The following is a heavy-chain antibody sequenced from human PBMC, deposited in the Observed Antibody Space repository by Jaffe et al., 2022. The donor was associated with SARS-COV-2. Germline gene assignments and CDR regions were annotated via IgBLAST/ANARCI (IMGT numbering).Heavy chain of an antibody. CDR2: INPSGGST. CDR1: GYTFTSYY. J-gene: IGHJ4*02. D-gene: IGHD2-2*01. Sequence: QVQLVQSGAEVKKPGASVKVSCKASGYTFTSYYMHWVRQAPGQGLEWMGIINPSGGSTSYAQKLQGRVTMTRDTSTSTVYMELSSLRSEDTAVYYCARDWAVCSSTSCYDGFDYWGQGTLVTVSS. CDR3: ARDWAVCSSTSCYDGFDY. V-gene: IGHV1-46*04.